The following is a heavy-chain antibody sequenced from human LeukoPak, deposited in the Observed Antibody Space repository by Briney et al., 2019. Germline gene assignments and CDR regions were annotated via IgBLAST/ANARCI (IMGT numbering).Heavy chain of an antibody. J-gene: IGHJ3*02. V-gene: IGHV3-33*01. CDR3: ARGSLLAFDI. Sequence: GRSLRLSCAASGFTFSSYAMHWVRQAPGKGLEWVAVIWSDGTNKYYSDSVKGRLTISRDNSKNTLYLQMNSLRAEDTAVYYCARGSLLAFDIWGEGRMVTVSS. CDR2: IWSDGTNK. CDR1: GFTFSSYA.